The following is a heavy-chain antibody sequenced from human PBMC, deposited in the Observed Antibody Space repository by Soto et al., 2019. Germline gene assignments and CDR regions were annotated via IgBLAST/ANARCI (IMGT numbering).Heavy chain of an antibody. CDR1: GGSISSSNW. V-gene: IGHV4-4*02. J-gene: IGHJ6*02. Sequence: QVQLQESGPGLVKPSGTLSLTCAVSGGSISSSNWWSWVRQPPGKGLGWIGEIYHSGSTNYNPSLKSRVTISVDKSKNQFSLKLSSVTAADTAVYYCARGIGYCSSTSCYTGYYYYGMDVWGQGTTVTVSS. CDR2: IYHSGST. D-gene: IGHD2-2*02. CDR3: ARGIGYCSSTSCYTGYYYYGMDV.